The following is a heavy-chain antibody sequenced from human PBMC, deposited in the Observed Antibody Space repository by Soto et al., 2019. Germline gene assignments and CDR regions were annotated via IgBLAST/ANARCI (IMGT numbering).Heavy chain of an antibody. J-gene: IGHJ6*02. CDR3: ARQVPPLAYYYYYGMDV. D-gene: IGHD3-10*01. CDR2: IYYSGST. Sequence: ASETLSLTCTVSGGSISSGGYYWSWIRQHPGKGLEWIGYIYYSGSTYYNPSLKSRVTISVDTSKNQFSLKLSSVTAADTAVYYCARQVPPLAYYYYYGMDVWGQGATVTVSS. CDR1: GGSISSGGYY. V-gene: IGHV4-31*03.